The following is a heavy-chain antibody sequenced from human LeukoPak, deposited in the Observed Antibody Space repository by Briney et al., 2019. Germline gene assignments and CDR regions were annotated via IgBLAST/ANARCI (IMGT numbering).Heavy chain of an antibody. CDR2: IGGGGSS. Sequence: PGGSLGLSCTASGFSFSKSAMTWVRQAPGKGLEWVSSIGGGGSSYYAGSVKGRFTISRDNSKNTVYLQMNNLRAEDTAIFYCVKGVTMVRGSREFDYWGQGTLVTVSS. J-gene: IGHJ4*02. V-gene: IGHV3-23*01. CDR3: VKGVTMVRGSREFDY. CDR1: GFSFSKSA. D-gene: IGHD3-10*01.